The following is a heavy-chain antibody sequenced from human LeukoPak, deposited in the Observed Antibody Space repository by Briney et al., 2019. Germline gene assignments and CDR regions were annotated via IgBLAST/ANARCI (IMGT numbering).Heavy chain of an antibody. CDR2: IASDGSST. V-gene: IGHV3-74*01. D-gene: IGHD2-8*01. J-gene: IGHJ4*02. CDR1: GFTFSSYW. CDR3: ARGRAHANDD. Sequence: GGSLRLSCAASGFTFSSYWMNWVRQAPGKGLVWVSRIASDGSSTTYADSVKGRFSISRDNAKNTLYLQMNSLRVEDTAVYYCARGRAHANDDWGQGTLVTVSS.